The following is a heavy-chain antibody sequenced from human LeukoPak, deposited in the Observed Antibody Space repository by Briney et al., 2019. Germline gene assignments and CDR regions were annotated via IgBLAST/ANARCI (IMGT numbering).Heavy chain of an antibody. CDR1: GGSISSSNW. Sequence: SETLSLTCAVSGGSISSSNWWSWVRQPPGKGLEWIGEIYHSGSTNYNPSLKSRVTLSVDKSKNQFSLKLSSVTAADTAVYYCAREKDSSGYYNWFDPWGQGTLVTVSS. V-gene: IGHV4-4*02. CDR3: AREKDSSGYYNWFDP. D-gene: IGHD6-19*01. CDR2: IYHSGST. J-gene: IGHJ5*02.